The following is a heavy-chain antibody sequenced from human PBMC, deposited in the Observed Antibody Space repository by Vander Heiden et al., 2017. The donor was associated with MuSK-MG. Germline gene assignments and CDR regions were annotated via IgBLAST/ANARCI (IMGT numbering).Heavy chain of an antibody. CDR1: GGSISSSSYY. V-gene: IGHV4-39*01. D-gene: IGHD6-13*01. CDR2: IYYSGST. CDR3: ARRIAAHYHWFDP. Sequence: QLQLQESGPGLVKPSETLSLTCTVSGGSISSSSYYWGWIRQPPGKGLEWIGSIYYSGSTYYNPSLKSRVTISVDTSKNQFSLKLSSVTDADTAVYYCARRIAAHYHWFDPWGQGTLVTVSS. J-gene: IGHJ5*02.